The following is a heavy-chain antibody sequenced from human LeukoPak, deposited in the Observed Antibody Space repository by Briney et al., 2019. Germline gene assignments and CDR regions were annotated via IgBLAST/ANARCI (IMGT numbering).Heavy chain of an antibody. J-gene: IGHJ5*02. CDR2: FDPEDGET. Sequence: ASVKVSCKVSGYTLTELSMHWVRQAPGKGLEWMGGFDPEDGETIYAQKFQGRVTMTEDTSTDTAYMELSSLRSEDTAVYYCARDRGPDGFLELWWSRIGWFDPWGQGTLVTVSS. D-gene: IGHD2-21*01. V-gene: IGHV1-24*01. CDR3: ARDRGPDGFLELWWSRIGWFDP. CDR1: GYTLTELS.